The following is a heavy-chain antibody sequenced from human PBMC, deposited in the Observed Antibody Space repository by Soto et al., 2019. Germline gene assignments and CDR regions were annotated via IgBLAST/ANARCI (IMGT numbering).Heavy chain of an antibody. D-gene: IGHD6-6*01. CDR2: ISSSSSYI. J-gene: IGHJ3*02. CDR1: GFTFSSYS. Sequence: GSLSLSCAASGFTFSSYSMNWVRQAPGKGLEWVSSISSSSSYIYYADSVKGRFTISRDNAKNSLYLQMNSLRAEDTAVYYCASEYSSSYAFDIWGQGTMVNVAS. V-gene: IGHV3-21*01. CDR3: ASEYSSSYAFDI.